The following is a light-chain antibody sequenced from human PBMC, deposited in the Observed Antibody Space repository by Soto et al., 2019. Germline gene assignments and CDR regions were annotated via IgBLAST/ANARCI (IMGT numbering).Light chain of an antibody. CDR2: GAS. J-gene: IGKJ1*01. CDR3: QLGG. CDR1: QSVSSSY. V-gene: IGKV3-20*01. Sequence: EIVLTQSPGTLSLSPGERATLSCRASQSVSSSYLDWYQQKPGQAPRLLIYGASSRATGITDRFSGSGSGTDFTLTISTLEPENFAVYYCQLGGFGQGTKVEIK.